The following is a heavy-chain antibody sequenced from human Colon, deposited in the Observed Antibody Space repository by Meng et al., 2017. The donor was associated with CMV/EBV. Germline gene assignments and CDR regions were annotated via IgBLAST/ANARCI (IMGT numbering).Heavy chain of an antibody. Sequence: SETLSLTCTVSGDSLRSHYWSWIRQPPGKGLEWMGYGYYSGAATYTPSLRSPLSISVDMSKNQVYLTLRSVSAADTAMYFCARGIGHASNNTHDYWGQGTLVTVSS. CDR1: GDSLRSHY. J-gene: IGHJ4*02. V-gene: IGHV4-59*11. CDR2: GYYSGAA. CDR3: ARGIGHASNNTHDY. D-gene: IGHD1/OR15-1a*01.